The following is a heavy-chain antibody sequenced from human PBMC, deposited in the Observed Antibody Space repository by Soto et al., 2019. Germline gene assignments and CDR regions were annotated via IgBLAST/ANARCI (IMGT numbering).Heavy chain of an antibody. J-gene: IGHJ4*02. CDR3: ARPQGYYDSSGYYFDY. D-gene: IGHD3-22*01. Sequence: SETLSLTCTVSGGSISSSSYYWGWIRQPPGKGLEWIGSIYYSGSTYYNPSLKSRVTISVDTSKNQFSLKLSSVTAADTAVYYCARPQGYYDSSGYYFDYWGQGTLVTVS. V-gene: IGHV4-39*01. CDR1: GGSISSSSYY. CDR2: IYYSGST.